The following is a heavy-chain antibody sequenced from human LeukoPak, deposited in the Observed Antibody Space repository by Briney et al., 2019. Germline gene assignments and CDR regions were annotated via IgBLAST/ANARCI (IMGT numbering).Heavy chain of an antibody. V-gene: IGHV4-59*01. J-gene: IGHJ4*02. CDR2: ISYSGST. D-gene: IGHD6-19*01. CDR3: ARDSSGWSPLFDY. Sequence: PSETPSLTCTVSGDSISSYYWSWIRQPPGKGLEWIGYISYSGSTNYNPSLKSRVTISIDTSKNQFSLRLSSVTAADTAVYYCARDSSGWSPLFDYWGQGTLVTVSS. CDR1: GDSISSYY.